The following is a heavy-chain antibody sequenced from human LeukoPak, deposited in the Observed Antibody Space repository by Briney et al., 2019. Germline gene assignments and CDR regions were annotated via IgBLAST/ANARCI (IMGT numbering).Heavy chain of an antibody. Sequence: SETLSLTCTVSRGSLSSYYWSWIRQPPGRGLEWIGYIYYSGSTNYNPSLKSRVTISVDTSKNQFSLKLSSVTAADTAVYYCARQGYCTNGVCYAIFDYWGQGTLVTVSS. J-gene: IGHJ4*02. CDR3: ARQGYCTNGVCYAIFDY. CDR2: IYYSGST. V-gene: IGHV4-59*01. CDR1: RGSLSSYY. D-gene: IGHD2-8*01.